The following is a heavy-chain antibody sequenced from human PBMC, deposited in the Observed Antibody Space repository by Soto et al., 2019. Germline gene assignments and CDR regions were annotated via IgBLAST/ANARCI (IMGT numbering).Heavy chain of an antibody. CDR3: ARDVGGSYPAYFDY. CDR2: ISSSGTYI. D-gene: IGHD1-26*01. J-gene: IGHJ4*02. Sequence: EVQLTESGGGLVKPGGSLRLSCAASGFSFSGYNMNWVRQAPGKGLEWVSFISSSGTYIYYADSVKGRFTISRDNAKNSVNLQMNSLRAEDTAIYFCARDVGGSYPAYFDYWGQGTLVTVSS. CDR1: GFSFSGYN. V-gene: IGHV3-21*01.